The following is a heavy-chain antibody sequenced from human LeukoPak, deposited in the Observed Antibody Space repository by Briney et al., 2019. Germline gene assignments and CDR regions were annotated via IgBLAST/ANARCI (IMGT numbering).Heavy chain of an antibody. Sequence: PSETLSLTCAVYGGSFSGYYWSWIRQPPGKGLEWIGEINHSGSTNYNPSLKSRVTISVDTSKNQFSLKLSSVTAADTAVYYCARRLRYFDWFRYFDYWGQGTLVTVSS. CDR3: ARRLRYFDWFRYFDY. CDR1: GGSFSGYY. CDR2: INHSGST. D-gene: IGHD3-9*01. V-gene: IGHV4-34*01. J-gene: IGHJ4*02.